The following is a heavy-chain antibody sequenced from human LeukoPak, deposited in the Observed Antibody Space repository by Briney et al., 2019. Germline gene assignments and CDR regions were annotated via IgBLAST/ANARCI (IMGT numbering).Heavy chain of an antibody. J-gene: IGHJ6*02. CDR1: GFTFSSYG. D-gene: IGHD6-19*01. Sequence: PGRSLRLSCAASGFTFSSYGMHWVRQAPGKGLEWVAVIWYDGSNKYYADSVKGRFTISRDNSKNTLYLQMNSLRAEDTAVYYCARDVRYSSGWYNYYYYYGMDVWGQGTTVTVSS. CDR2: IWYDGSNK. V-gene: IGHV3-33*01. CDR3: ARDVRYSSGWYNYYYYYGMDV.